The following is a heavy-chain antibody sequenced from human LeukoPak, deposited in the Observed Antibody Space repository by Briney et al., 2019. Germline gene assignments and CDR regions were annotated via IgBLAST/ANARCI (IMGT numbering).Heavy chain of an antibody. Sequence: PSETLSLTCTVSGGSISSSSYYWGWIRQPPGKRLEWIGSIYYSGSTYYNPSLKSRVAISVDTSKNQFSLKLSSVTAADTAVYYCARLWFGEFRNWFDPWGQGTLVTVSS. V-gene: IGHV4-39*01. J-gene: IGHJ5*02. D-gene: IGHD3-10*01. CDR3: ARLWFGEFRNWFDP. CDR2: IYYSGST. CDR1: GGSISSSSYY.